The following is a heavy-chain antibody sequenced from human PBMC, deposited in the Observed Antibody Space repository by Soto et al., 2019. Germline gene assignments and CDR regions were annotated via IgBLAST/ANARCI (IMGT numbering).Heavy chain of an antibody. V-gene: IGHV2-5*02. Sequence: QITLKESGPTLVKPTQTLTLTCTFSGFSLSTSRVGVGWIRQPPGKALEWLAVIYWDDAKTYRPSLKSRLTITKDTSKNQVALTMTNMDPVDTATYYCAHAYGGRSLYWGLGTLVTVSS. CDR3: AHAYGGRSLY. D-gene: IGHD1-26*01. CDR2: IYWDDAK. J-gene: IGHJ4*02. CDR1: GFSLSTSRVG.